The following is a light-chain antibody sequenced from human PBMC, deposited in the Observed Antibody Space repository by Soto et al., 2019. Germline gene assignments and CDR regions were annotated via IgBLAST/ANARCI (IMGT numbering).Light chain of an antibody. CDR2: GAS. Sequence: EIVMTQSPATLSVSPGERDTLSCRASQTVSRNLGWYQQKPGQAPRLLIYGASTRATGIPARFSGSGSGTEFTLTISSLQSEDFAVYYCQQYNKWPPYTFGQGTKVEIK. CDR3: QQYNKWPPYT. V-gene: IGKV3-15*01. J-gene: IGKJ2*01. CDR1: QTVSRN.